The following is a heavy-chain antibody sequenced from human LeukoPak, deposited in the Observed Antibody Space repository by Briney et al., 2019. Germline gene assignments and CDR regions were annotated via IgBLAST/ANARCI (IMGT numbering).Heavy chain of an antibody. CDR2: IDGGGVGT. CDR1: GFTFSSYA. D-gene: IGHD3-10*01. Sequence: GGSLRLSCAASGFTFSSYAMTWVRQAPGMGLEWVSAIDGGGVGTFYADSVQGRFTISRDNSKNTLYLQMSNLRADDTAMYYCAKRDRRSGPLDYWGQGSLVTVSS. V-gene: IGHV3-23*01. J-gene: IGHJ4*02. CDR3: AKRDRRSGPLDY.